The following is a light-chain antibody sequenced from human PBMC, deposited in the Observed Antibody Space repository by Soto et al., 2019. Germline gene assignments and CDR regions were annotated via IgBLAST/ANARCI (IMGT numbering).Light chain of an antibody. J-gene: IGKJ2*03. CDR1: RSVSRY. CDR2: AVS. Sequence: DIPMTQSPSSLSASVGDTVSITFRASRSVSRYLNWYQQKPREAPKLLIYAVSTLQSGVTSRFSVSGSGTLFTLTITGLQPEDFATFYCQHTYTKRYSFGQGSKVEMK. CDR3: QHTYTKRYS. V-gene: IGKV1-39*01.